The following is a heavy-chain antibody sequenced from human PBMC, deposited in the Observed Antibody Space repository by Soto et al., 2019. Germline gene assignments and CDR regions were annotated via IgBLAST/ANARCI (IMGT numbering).Heavy chain of an antibody. V-gene: IGHV4-39*01. D-gene: IGHD2-15*01. Sequence: SETLSLTCTVSGGSISSSSYYWGWIRQPPGKGLEWIGSIYYSGSTYYNPSLKSRVTISVDTSKNQFSLKLSSVTAADTAVYYCARYHCSGGSCYSPYYYGMDVWGQGTTVTVSS. CDR3: ARYHCSGGSCYSPYYYGMDV. CDR2: IYYSGST. CDR1: GGSISSSSYY. J-gene: IGHJ6*02.